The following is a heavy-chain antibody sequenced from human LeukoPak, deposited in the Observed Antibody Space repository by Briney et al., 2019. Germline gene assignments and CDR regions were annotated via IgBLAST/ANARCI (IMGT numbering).Heavy chain of an antibody. J-gene: IGHJ4*02. CDR3: ARGPYYGGDCFLAE. Sequence: SQTLSLTCTVSGGSISSGSYYWSWIRQPAGKGLEWIGRIYTSGSANYSPSLKSRVTISVDTSKNQFSLKLSSVTAADTAVYYCARGPYYGGDCFLAEWGQGTLVTASS. V-gene: IGHV4-61*02. CDR1: GGSISSGSYY. D-gene: IGHD2-21*02. CDR2: IYTSGSA.